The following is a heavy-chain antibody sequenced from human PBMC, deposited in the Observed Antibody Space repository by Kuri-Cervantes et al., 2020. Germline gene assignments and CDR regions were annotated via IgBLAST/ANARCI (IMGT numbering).Heavy chain of an antibody. CDR3: ARGTTAGTAVTGQFDC. CDR2: IGTAADT. J-gene: IGHJ4*02. V-gene: IGHV3-13*01. D-gene: IGHD6-19*01. CDR1: GFTFSNAW. Sequence: GGSLRLSCAASGFTFSNAWMSWVRQAPGKGLEWVSGIGTAADTYYPDSVKGRFTISRENAKNSLYLQMNSLRAGDTAVYYCARGTTAGTAVTGQFDCWGQGALVTVSS.